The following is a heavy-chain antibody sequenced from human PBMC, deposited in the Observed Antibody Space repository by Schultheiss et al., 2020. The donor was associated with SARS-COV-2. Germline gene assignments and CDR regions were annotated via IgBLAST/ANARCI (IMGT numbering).Heavy chain of an antibody. J-gene: IGHJ4*02. CDR2: ISAYNGNT. D-gene: IGHD3-10*01. Sequence: ASVKVSCKASGYTFTIYGISWVRQAPGQGLEWMGWISAYNGNTNYAQKLQGRVTMTTDTSTSTAYMELRSLRSDDTAVYYCARMGGSGSYYNVGYFDYWGQGTLVTVSS. CDR3: ARMGGSGSYYNVGYFDY. V-gene: IGHV1-18*01. CDR1: GYTFTIYG.